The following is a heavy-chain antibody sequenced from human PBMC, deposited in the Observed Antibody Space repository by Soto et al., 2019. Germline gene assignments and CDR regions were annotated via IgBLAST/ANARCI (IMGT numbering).Heavy chain of an antibody. J-gene: IGHJ4*02. CDR1: GFTVSSNY. V-gene: IGHV3-53*01. CDR2: IYSGGST. CDR3: ARDTYRTGLFDY. D-gene: IGHD1-1*01. Sequence: GGSLRLSCAASGFTVSSNYMSWVRQAPGKGLEWVSVIYSGGSTYYADSVKGRFTISRDNSKNTLYLQMNSLRAEDTAVYYCARDTYRTGLFDYWGQGTLVTVSS.